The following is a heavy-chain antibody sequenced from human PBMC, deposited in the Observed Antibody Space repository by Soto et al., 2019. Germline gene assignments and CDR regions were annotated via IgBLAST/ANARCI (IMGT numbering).Heavy chain of an antibody. CDR1: GGSISSSSYY. D-gene: IGHD6-6*01. V-gene: IGHV4-39*01. J-gene: IGHJ5*02. Sequence: SETLSLTCTVSGGSISSSSYYWGWIRQPPGKGLEWIGSIYYSGSTYYNPSLKSRVTISVDTSKNQFSLKLSSVTAADTAVYYCARLVWDSSSWGFDPWGQGTLVTVSS. CDR3: ARLVWDSSSWGFDP. CDR2: IYYSGST.